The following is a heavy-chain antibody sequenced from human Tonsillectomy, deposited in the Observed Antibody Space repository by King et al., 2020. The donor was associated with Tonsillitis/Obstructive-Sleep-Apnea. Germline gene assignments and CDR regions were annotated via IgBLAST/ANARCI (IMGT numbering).Heavy chain of an antibody. V-gene: IGHV3-48*03. D-gene: IGHD2-21*01. J-gene: IGHJ5*02. Sequence: VQLVESGGGSVQPGGSLRLSCAASGFTFSSYEFNWVRQAPGKGLEWLSYISSSGSTIYYADSVKGRFTISRDNAKNSLYLQMNSLRAEHSAVYYCAREGLADSSTWGQGTLVTVSS. CDR3: AREGLADSST. CDR1: GFTFSSYE. CDR2: ISSSGSTI.